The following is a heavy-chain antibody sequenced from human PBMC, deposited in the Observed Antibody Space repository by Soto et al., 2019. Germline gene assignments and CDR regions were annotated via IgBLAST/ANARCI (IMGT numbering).Heavy chain of an antibody. D-gene: IGHD6-13*01. V-gene: IGHV5-51*01. CDR1: GYSCTSYW. Sequence: PGECLRRSGKGSGYSCTSYWIGWVRQMPGKGLEWMGIIYPGDSDTRYSPSFQGQVTISADKSISTAYLQWSSLKASDTAMYYCARHTYSSSWYGSSYYYGMDVWGQGTTVTVSS. J-gene: IGHJ6*02. CDR3: ARHTYSSSWYGSSYYYGMDV. CDR2: IYPGDSDT.